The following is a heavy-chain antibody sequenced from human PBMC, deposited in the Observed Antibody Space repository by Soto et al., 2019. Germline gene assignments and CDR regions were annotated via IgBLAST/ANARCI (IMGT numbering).Heavy chain of an antibody. V-gene: IGHV4-31*03. D-gene: IGHD1-1*01. CDR3: ARGSQLERDALDI. CDR1: GVSINSGGYY. CDR2: IYYTGHT. Sequence: QVQLQESGPGLVKPSQTLSLTCSVSGVSINSGGYYWSWIRHHPGKGLEWIGYIYYTGHTLYNPSLKSRVAMPLDTSKNQFSLKLSSVTAADTAVYYCARGSQLERDALDIWGQGTMVTVSS. J-gene: IGHJ3*02.